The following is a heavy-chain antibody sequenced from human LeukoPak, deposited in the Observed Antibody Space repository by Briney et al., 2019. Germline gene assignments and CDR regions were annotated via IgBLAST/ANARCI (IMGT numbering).Heavy chain of an antibody. CDR1: GFTFSSYA. J-gene: IGHJ4*02. Sequence: GGSLRLSCAPSGFTFSSYAMSWVRQAPGKGLEWVSATMGSGGSTYYADSVKGRFTISRDNSKNTLYLQMNSLRAEDTAVYYCAKDAGVWFGELLYFDYWGQGTLVTVSS. D-gene: IGHD3-10*01. CDR3: AKDAGVWFGELLYFDY. V-gene: IGHV3-23*01. CDR2: TMGSGGST.